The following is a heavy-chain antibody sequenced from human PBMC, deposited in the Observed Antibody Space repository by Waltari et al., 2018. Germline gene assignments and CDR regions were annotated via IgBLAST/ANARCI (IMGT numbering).Heavy chain of an antibody. D-gene: IGHD4-4*01. CDR1: GFTFSTYW. J-gene: IGHJ4*02. CDR2: IKDDGSEK. Sequence: EVHLVESGGGLVQPGGSLRLSCAASGFTFSTYWMPWARQAPGKGLEWLANIKDDGSEKNYVDSVKGRFTISRDNAKNSLYLQMNSLRAEDTAVYYCARDPHYSNFDYWGQGTLVTVSS. CDR3: ARDPHYSNFDY. V-gene: IGHV3-7*01.